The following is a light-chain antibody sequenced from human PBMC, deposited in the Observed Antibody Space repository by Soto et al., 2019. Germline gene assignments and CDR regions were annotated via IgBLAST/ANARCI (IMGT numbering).Light chain of an antibody. V-gene: IGKV3-20*01. CDR2: DAS. J-gene: IGKJ2*01. CDR3: QQYGTSPVT. CDR1: QSVSSSH. Sequence: EVVLTQSPGTLSLSPGEGATLSCRASQSVSSSHLAWYQQKPGQAPRLLIYDASIRASGIPDRFSGSGSGTDFTLTISRLEPEDFAVYYCQQYGTSPVTFGQGTKLEMK.